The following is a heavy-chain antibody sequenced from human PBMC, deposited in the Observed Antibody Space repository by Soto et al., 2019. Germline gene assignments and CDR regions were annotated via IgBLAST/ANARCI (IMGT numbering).Heavy chain of an antibody. J-gene: IGHJ4*02. CDR2: IWYDGSNE. D-gene: IGHD3-10*01. CDR3: AKDHYYGSGSSNTALDPDY. CDR1: GFTFSNYG. Sequence: GSLRLSCAASGFTFSNYGMHWVRQAPGKGLEWVAVIWYDGSNEYYVDSVKGRFTISRDNSKNTLYLQMNSLRAEDTAVYYCAKDHYYGSGSSNTALDPDYWGQGTLVTVSS. V-gene: IGHV3-33*06.